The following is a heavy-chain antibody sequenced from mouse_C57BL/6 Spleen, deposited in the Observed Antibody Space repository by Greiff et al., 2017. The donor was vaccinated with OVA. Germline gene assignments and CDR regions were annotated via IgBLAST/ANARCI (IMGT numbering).Heavy chain of an antibody. CDR1: GYTFTSYW. V-gene: IGHV1-69*01. D-gene: IGHD1-2*01. CDR2: IDPSDSYT. CDR3: ARSLTTAEPLAY. Sequence: QVQLQQPGAELVMPGASVKLSCKASGYTFTSYWMHWVKQRPGQGLEWIGEIDPSDSYTNYNQKFKGKSTLTVAKSSSTAYMQLSSLTSEDSAVYYCARSLTTAEPLAYWGQGTLVTVSA. J-gene: IGHJ3*01.